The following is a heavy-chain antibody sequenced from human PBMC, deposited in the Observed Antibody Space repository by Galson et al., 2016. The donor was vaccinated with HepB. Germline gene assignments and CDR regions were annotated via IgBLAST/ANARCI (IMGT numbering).Heavy chain of an antibody. CDR2: DSMDGRRK. J-gene: IGHJ4*02. D-gene: IGHD6-19*01. Sequence: SLRLSCAASGFTFSNYGMHWVRQAPGKGLEWVAADSMDGRRKFYADSVKGRFTISRDNSNSMLFLQMSSLRADDTAVYYCARHLAVSVAGTFDNWGQGALVTVSS. CDR3: ARHLAVSVAGTFDN. CDR1: GFTFSNYG. V-gene: IGHV3-30*03.